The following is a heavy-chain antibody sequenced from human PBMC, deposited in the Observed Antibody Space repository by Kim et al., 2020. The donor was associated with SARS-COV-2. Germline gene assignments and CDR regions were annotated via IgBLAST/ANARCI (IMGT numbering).Heavy chain of an antibody. D-gene: IGHD2-21*02. J-gene: IGHJ4*02. CDR1: GFTFSSYG. CDR2: ISYDGSNK. V-gene: IGHV3-30*18. Sequence: GGSLRLSCAASGFTFSSYGMHWVRQAPGKGLEWVAVISYDGSNKYYADSVKGRFTISRDNSKNTLYLQMNSLRAEDTAVYYCAKDLRAYCGGDCYNYFDYWGQGTLVTVSS. CDR3: AKDLRAYCGGDCYNYFDY.